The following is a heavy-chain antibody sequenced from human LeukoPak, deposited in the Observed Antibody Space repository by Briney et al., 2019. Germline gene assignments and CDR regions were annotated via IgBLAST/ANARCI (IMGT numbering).Heavy chain of an antibody. V-gene: IGHV4-59*01. D-gene: IGHD4-17*01. CDR2: IYYSGST. CDR1: GGSISSYY. J-gene: IGHJ4*02. CDR3: ARVGIYGDLFDY. Sequence: SETLSLTCTVSGGSISSYYWSWIRQPPGKGLEWIGYIYYSGSTNYNPSLKSRVTISVDTSENQFSLKLSSVTAADTAVYYCARVGIYGDLFDYWGQGTLVTVSS.